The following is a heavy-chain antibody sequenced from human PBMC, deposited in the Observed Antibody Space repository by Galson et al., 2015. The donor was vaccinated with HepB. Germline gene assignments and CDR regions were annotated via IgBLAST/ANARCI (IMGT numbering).Heavy chain of an antibody. D-gene: IGHD3-22*01. CDR1: GFTFSSYS. CDR2: ISSSSSYI. CDR3: ARGRGRMYYYDSSGYYYGY. J-gene: IGHJ4*02. Sequence: SLRLSCAASGFTFSSYSMNWVRQAPGKGLEWVSSISSSSSYIYYADSVKGRFTISRDNAKNSLYLQMNSLRAEDTAVYYCARGRGRMYYYDSSGYYYGYWGQGTLVTVSS. V-gene: IGHV3-21*01.